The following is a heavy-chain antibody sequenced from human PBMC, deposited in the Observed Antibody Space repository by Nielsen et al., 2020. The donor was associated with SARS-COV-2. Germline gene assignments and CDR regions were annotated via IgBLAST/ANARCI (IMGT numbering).Heavy chain of an antibody. V-gene: IGHV3-11*03. D-gene: IGHD2-8*02. CDR3: ARSGHCNGGICYFTEYFQD. CDR1: GFTFSDSC. J-gene: IGHJ1*01. CDR2: ISGSGSYT. Sequence: GESLKISCTASGFTFSDSCMSWVRQAPGKGLEWVSYISGSGSYTNYADSLKGRFTISRDNAKNSLYLQMDSLRAEDTAFYYCARSGHCNGGICYFTEYFQDWGQGTLVTVSS.